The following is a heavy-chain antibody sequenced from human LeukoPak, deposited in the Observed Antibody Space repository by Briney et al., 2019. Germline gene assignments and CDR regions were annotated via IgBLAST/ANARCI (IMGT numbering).Heavy chain of an antibody. V-gene: IGHV4-31*03. CDR3: AKHTEAARRNYYYYYGMDV. D-gene: IGHD6-6*01. Sequence: SETLSLTCTVSGGSISSGGYYWSWIRQHPGKGLEWIGYIYYSGSTYYNPSLKSRVTISVDTSKNQFSLKLSSVTAADTAVYYCAKHTEAARRNYYYYYGMDVWGQGTTVTVSS. CDR2: IYYSGST. CDR1: GGSISSGGYY. J-gene: IGHJ6*02.